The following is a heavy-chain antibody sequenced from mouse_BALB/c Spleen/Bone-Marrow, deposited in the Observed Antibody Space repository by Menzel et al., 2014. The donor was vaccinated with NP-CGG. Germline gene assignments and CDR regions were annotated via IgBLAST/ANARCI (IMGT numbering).Heavy chain of an antibody. Sequence: QVQLQQSGPELVRPGVSVKISCKGSGYTFTDYAMHWVKQSHAKSLEWIGVINTYSGNTNYNQNFKGKATMTVDKSSVTAFMELARLTYEDSAIYYCAREGYASTAWFAYWGQGTLVTVSA. CDR3: AREGYASTAWFAY. D-gene: IGHD1-1*01. CDR2: INTYSGNT. V-gene: IGHV1-67*01. J-gene: IGHJ3*01. CDR1: GYTFTDYA.